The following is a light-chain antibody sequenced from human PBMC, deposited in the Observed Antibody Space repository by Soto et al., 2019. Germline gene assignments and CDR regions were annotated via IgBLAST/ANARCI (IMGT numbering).Light chain of an antibody. CDR3: SSYTSSSTVV. Sequence: QSALTQPAPVSGSPGQSITISCTRTSSDVGGYNYVSWYQQHPGKAPKLMIYDVSNRPSGVSNRFSGSKSGNTASLTISGLQAEDEADYYCSSYTSSSTVVFGGGTKLTVL. V-gene: IGLV2-14*01. CDR1: SSDVGGYNY. CDR2: DVS. J-gene: IGLJ2*01.